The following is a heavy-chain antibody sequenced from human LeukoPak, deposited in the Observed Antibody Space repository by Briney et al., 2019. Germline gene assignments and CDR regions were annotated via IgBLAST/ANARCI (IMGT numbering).Heavy chain of an antibody. CDR2: FDPEDGET. J-gene: IGHJ3*02. Sequence: GASVKVSCKVSGYTLTELSMHWVRQAPGKGLEWMGGFDPEDGETIYAQKFQGRVTMTEDTSTDTAYMELSSLRSEDTAVYYCATDSIRFLEWLWAFDIWGQGTMVTVSS. CDR3: ATDSIRFLEWLWAFDI. CDR1: GYTLTELS. D-gene: IGHD3-3*01. V-gene: IGHV1-24*01.